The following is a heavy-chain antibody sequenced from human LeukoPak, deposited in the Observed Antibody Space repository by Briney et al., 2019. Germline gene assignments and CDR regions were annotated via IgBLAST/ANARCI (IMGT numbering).Heavy chain of an antibody. CDR3: ARDLDFYATDY. J-gene: IGHJ4*02. D-gene: IGHD2/OR15-2a*01. CDR1: GFSLSGYW. CDR2: IGKDGSWI. Sequence: GALRLSCAASGFSLSGYWMSWVRQAPGQGLEWVANIGKDGSWIHYADSVKGRFIISRDNAKNSLYLQMNSLRADDTAIYYCARDLDFYATDYWGQGTLVTVSS. V-gene: IGHV3-7*01.